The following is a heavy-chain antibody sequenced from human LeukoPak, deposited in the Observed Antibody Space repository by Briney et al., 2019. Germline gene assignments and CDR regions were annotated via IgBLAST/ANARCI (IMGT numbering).Heavy chain of an antibody. CDR2: ISGSGGST. CDR1: GFTFSSYA. CDR3: AKSWRQWLVQDYFDY. J-gene: IGHJ4*02. V-gene: IGHV3-23*01. Sequence: GXSLRLSCAASGFTFSSYAMSWVRQAPGKGLEWVSAISGSGGSTYYADSVKGRFTISRDNSKNTLYLQMNSLRAEDTAVYYCAKSWRQWLVQDYFDYWGQGTLVTVSS. D-gene: IGHD6-19*01.